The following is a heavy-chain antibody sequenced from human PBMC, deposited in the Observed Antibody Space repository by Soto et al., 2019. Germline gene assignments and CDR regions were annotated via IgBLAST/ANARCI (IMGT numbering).Heavy chain of an antibody. CDR1: AYTFTSYG. J-gene: IGHJ6*02. D-gene: IGHD3-3*01. V-gene: IGHV1-18*01. Sequence: ASVKVSCKASAYTFTSYGISWVRQALGQGLEWIGWISAYNGNTNYAQKLQGRVTMTTDTSTSTAYMELRSLRSDDTSVYYCAIGAEWLLYYGMDVWGQGTTVTVSS. CDR2: ISAYNGNT. CDR3: AIGAEWLLYYGMDV.